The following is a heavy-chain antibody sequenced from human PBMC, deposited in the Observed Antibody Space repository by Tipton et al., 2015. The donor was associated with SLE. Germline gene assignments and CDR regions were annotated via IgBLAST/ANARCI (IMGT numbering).Heavy chain of an antibody. J-gene: IGHJ6*02. CDR1: GFTFDDYT. Sequence: GSPRLSCAASGFTFDDYTMHWVRQAPGKGLEWVSLISWDGGSTYYADSVKGRFTISRDNSKNSLYLQMNSLRTEDTALYYCAKGWSACSSSWDMYVWDRGPTVTVSS. CDR3: AKGWSACSSSWDMYV. CDR2: ISWDGGST. V-gene: IGHV3-43*01. D-gene: IGHD6-6*01.